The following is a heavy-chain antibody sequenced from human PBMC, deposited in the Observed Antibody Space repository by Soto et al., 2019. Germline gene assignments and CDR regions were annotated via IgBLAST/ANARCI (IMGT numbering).Heavy chain of an antibody. J-gene: IGHJ4*02. D-gene: IGHD4-17*01. V-gene: IGHV4-31*03. CDR1: GASISSGDYY. CDR3: ARVDYNDYFVDY. CDR2: IYYSGNT. Sequence: QVHLQESGPGLVKPSQTLSLTCTVSGASISSGDYYWSWIRHHPEKGLEWIGYIYYSGNTYYNPSLKSRVTISVDTSKNQFSLKLSSVTAADTAVYYCARVDYNDYFVDYWGQGPLVTVSS.